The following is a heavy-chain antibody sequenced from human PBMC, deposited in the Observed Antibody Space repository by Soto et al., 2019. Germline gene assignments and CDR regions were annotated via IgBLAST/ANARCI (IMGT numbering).Heavy chain of an antibody. CDR2: VYYSWGT. Sequence: QVQLQESGPGLVKPSETLSLTCTVSGGSISSFYWSWILQPPGKGLEWIGYVYYSWGTNYNPSLKSRVTISVDTSKNQSSLRLSSVTAADTAIYYCARLSNWYCDLWGRGTLVTVSS. V-gene: IGHV4-59*08. CDR3: ARLSNWYCDL. CDR1: GGSISSFY. J-gene: IGHJ2*01.